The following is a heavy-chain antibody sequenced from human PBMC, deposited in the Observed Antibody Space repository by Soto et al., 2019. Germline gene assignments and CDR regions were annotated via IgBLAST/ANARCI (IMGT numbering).Heavy chain of an antibody. CDR2: IYPGDSDT. D-gene: IGHD3-3*01. CDR3: ARHNRLSIFGVVTRYYSYYGMDV. CDR1: GYSFTSYW. Sequence: GESLKISCKGSGYSFTSYWIGWVRQMPGKGLEWMGIIYPGDSDTRYSPSFQGQVTISADKSISTAYQQWSSLKASDTAMYYCARHNRLSIFGVVTRYYSYYGMDVWGQGTTVPVSS. V-gene: IGHV5-51*01. J-gene: IGHJ6*02.